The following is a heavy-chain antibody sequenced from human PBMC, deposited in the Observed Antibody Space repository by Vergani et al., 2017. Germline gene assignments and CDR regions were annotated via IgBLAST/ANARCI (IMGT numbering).Heavy chain of an antibody. CDR1: GFTFSSYA. V-gene: IGHV3-23*01. Sequence: EVQLLESGGGLVQPGGSLRLSCAASGFTFSSYAMSWVRQAPGKGLEWVSAISGSGGSTYYADSVKGRFTISRDNSKNTLHLQMNSLRAEDTAVYYCAKGRVAVPGIDDYWGQGTLVTVSS. J-gene: IGHJ4*02. CDR3: AKGRVAVPGIDDY. CDR2: ISGSGGST. D-gene: IGHD6-19*01.